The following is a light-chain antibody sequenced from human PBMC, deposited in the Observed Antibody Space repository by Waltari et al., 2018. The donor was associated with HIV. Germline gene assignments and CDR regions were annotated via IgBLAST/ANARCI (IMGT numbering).Light chain of an antibody. CDR2: WAS. CDR1: QIVLYSSINKNS. Sequence: DIVMTQSPDSLALSLGERATISCKSSQIVLYSSINKNSIAWYQQRPGQPPKLLIYWASTREFGVPDRFSGSGSGTDFTLTIDSLQPEDVGVYYCHQYFAAPTTFGQGTKVEL. V-gene: IGKV4-1*01. J-gene: IGKJ1*01. CDR3: HQYFAAPTT.